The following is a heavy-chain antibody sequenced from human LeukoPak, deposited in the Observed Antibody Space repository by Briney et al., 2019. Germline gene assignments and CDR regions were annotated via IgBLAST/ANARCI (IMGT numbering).Heavy chain of an antibody. CDR1: VFAFTDYD. CDR2: IGKAGDT. D-gene: IGHD1-26*01. V-gene: IGHV3-13*01. CDR3: ASLGDSIY. Sequence: PVGSLRLSCAASVFAFTDYDTHWVRQATGGGLEWVSSIGKAGDTYYADSVKGRFTISRENANNHFYLQMNSLRAGDTAVYFCASLGDSIYWGQGTLVTVSS. J-gene: IGHJ4*02.